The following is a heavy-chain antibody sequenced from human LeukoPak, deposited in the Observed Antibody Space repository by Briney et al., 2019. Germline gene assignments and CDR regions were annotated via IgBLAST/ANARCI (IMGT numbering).Heavy chain of an antibody. Sequence: GGSLRLSCAASGFTFSNAWMSWVRQAPGKGLEWVAGISDSGGRTNYADSVKGRFTISRDNPKNTLYLQMNSLRAEDTAVYFCAKRGVVIRVILVGFHKEAYYFDSWGQGALVTVSS. CDR1: GFTFSNAW. CDR3: AKRGVVIRVILVGFHKEAYYFDS. D-gene: IGHD3-22*01. CDR2: ISDSGGRT. J-gene: IGHJ4*02. V-gene: IGHV3-23*01.